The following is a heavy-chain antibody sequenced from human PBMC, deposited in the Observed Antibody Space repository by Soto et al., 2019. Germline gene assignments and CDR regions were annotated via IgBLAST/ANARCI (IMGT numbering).Heavy chain of an antibody. V-gene: IGHV4-30-4*01. CDR1: GVSLNTADTW. D-gene: IGHD3-3*01. J-gene: IGHJ6*02. CDR3: VSSRQMDSGNYYGLDV. Sequence: QVQLQESGSGLVKPSQSLSLTCTVSGVSLNTADTWWSWIRQSPGKGLEFIGYYHSGGSTYYDASFRSRVIISADTSNSQFSLKLSSVTVADTAVYFCVSSRQMDSGNYYGLDVWGQGTTVTVSS. CDR2: YHSGGST.